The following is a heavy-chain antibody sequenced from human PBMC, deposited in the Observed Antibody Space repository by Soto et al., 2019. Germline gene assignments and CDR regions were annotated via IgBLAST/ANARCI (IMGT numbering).Heavy chain of an antibody. Sequence: PGGSLRLSCAASGFTFSDYYMSWIRQAPGKGLEWVSYISSSGSTIYYADSVKGRFTISRDNAKNSLYLQMNSLRAEDTAVYYCARKTWIQLWFLDYRGQGTLVTVSS. CDR1: GFTFSDYY. CDR2: ISSSGSTI. V-gene: IGHV3-11*01. J-gene: IGHJ4*02. D-gene: IGHD5-18*01. CDR3: ARKTWIQLWFLDY.